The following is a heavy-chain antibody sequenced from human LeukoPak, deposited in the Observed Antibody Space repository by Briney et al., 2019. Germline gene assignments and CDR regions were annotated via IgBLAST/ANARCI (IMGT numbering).Heavy chain of an antibody. Sequence: PSETLSLTCTVSGGSISSSSYYWSWIRQPPGKGLEWIGYIYYSGSTNYNPSLKSRVTISVDTSKNQFSLKLSSVTAADTAVYYCARPGVASAFDIWGQGTMVTVSS. J-gene: IGHJ3*02. D-gene: IGHD2-21*01. CDR1: GGSISSSSYY. CDR2: IYYSGST. CDR3: ARPGVASAFDI. V-gene: IGHV4-61*05.